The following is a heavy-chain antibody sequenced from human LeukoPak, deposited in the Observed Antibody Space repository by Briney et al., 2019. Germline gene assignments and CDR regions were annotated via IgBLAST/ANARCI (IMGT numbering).Heavy chain of an antibody. Sequence: PGRSLRLSCAASGFTFSSYGMHWVRQAPGKGLEWVAVISYDGSNKYYADSVKGRFTISRDNSKNTLYLQMNSLRAEGTAVYYCAKAFGSSGYYFDYWGQGTLVTVSS. CDR3: AKAFGSSGYYFDY. V-gene: IGHV3-30*18. J-gene: IGHJ4*02. D-gene: IGHD3-22*01. CDR2: ISYDGSNK. CDR1: GFTFSSYG.